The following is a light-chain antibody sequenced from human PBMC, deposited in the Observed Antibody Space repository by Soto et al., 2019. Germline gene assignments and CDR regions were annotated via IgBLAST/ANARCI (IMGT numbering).Light chain of an antibody. V-gene: IGKV3-20*01. CDR3: MLYLSPERYT. Sequence: EIVLTQTPGTLSLSPGERATLSCRASQSVTSSHLAWYQHKPGQAPRLLIYGASTRATGIPDRFSGSGSDTDFSLTIRRLDPEDFAMYYCMLYLSPERYTFVPGTKVQIK. J-gene: IGKJ2*01. CDR1: QSVTSSH. CDR2: GAS.